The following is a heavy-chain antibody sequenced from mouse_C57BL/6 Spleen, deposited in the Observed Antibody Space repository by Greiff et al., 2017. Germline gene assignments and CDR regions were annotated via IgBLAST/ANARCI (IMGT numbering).Heavy chain of an antibody. CDR3: ASITTVVASPTWFAY. CDR1: GYTFTSYW. CDR2: IHPNSGST. D-gene: IGHD1-1*01. Sequence: QFQLQQPGAELVKPGASVKLSCKASGYTFTSYWMHWVKQRPGQGLEWIGMIHPNSGSTNYNEKFKSKATLTVDKSSSTAYMQLSSLTSEDSAVYYCASITTVVASPTWFAYWGQGTLVTVSA. J-gene: IGHJ3*01. V-gene: IGHV1-64*01.